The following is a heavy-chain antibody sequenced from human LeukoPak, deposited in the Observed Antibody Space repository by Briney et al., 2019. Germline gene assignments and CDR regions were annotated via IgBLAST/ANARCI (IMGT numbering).Heavy chain of an antibody. Sequence: ASVKVSCKASGYTFTSYGISWVRQAPGQGLEWMGWISAYNGNTNYAQKLQGRVTMTTDTSTSTAYMELRSLRSEDTAVYYCARNREMVSAIDYYYYMDVWGKGTTVTVSS. J-gene: IGHJ6*03. CDR2: ISAYNGNT. D-gene: IGHD2-21*01. CDR1: GYTFTSYG. V-gene: IGHV1-18*01. CDR3: ARNREMVSAIDYYYYMDV.